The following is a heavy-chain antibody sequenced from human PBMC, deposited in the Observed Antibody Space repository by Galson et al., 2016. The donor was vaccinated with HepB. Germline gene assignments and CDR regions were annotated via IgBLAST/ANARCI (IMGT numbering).Heavy chain of an antibody. CDR1: GYSFPSYW. V-gene: IGHV5-51*01. D-gene: IGHD6-19*01. Sequence: QSGAEVKKPGESLKISCKGSGYSFPSYWIGWVRQMPGKGLEWMAIIYPGNADTRYSPSFQGQVTIAADKSITTAYLEWRSLKASDSAMYYCVIHSISAWPPDFDYWGQGTLVSVSS. CDR3: VIHSISAWPPDFDY. J-gene: IGHJ4*02. CDR2: IYPGNADT.